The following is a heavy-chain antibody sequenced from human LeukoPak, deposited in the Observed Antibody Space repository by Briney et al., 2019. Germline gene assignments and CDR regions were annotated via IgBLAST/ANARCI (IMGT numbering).Heavy chain of an antibody. CDR2: ISYDGSNK. CDR3: ARSPLTIFGYFDY. J-gene: IGHJ4*02. Sequence: GRSLRLSCAASGFTFSSYAVHWVRQAPGKGLEWVAVISYDGSNKYYADSVKGRFTISRDNSKNTLYLQMNSLRAEDTAVYYCARSPLTIFGYFDYWGQGTLVTVSS. V-gene: IGHV3-30-3*01. CDR1: GFTFSSYA. D-gene: IGHD3-3*01.